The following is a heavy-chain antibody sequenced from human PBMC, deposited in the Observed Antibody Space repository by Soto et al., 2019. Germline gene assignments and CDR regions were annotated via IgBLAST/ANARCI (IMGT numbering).Heavy chain of an antibody. Sequence: EVQLVESGGGLVKPGGSLRLSCAASGFTFTRYSMNWVRQAPGKGLEWVSSISSTTNYIYYGDSMKGRFTISRDNAKNSLDLEMNSLRGEDPAVYYCARESEDLTSNFDYWGQGTLVTVSS. J-gene: IGHJ4*02. CDR3: ARESEDLTSNFDY. V-gene: IGHV3-21*06. CDR1: GFTFTRYS. CDR2: ISSTTNYI.